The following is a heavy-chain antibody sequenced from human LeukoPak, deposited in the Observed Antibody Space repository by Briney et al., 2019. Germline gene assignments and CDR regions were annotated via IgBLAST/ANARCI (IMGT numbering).Heavy chain of an antibody. Sequence: SETLSLTCTVSGVSVSDTGYFWGWIRQPPGKGLEWIGSFYYSATTFFNPSLKSRLTASVDTSKNQFSLKLTSVTAADTAVYYCARSPRSYYGSRSWIDYWGPGTLVTVSS. CDR2: FYYSATT. CDR1: GVSVSDTGYF. J-gene: IGHJ4*02. V-gene: IGHV4-39*01. D-gene: IGHD3-10*01. CDR3: ARSPRSYYGSRSWIDY.